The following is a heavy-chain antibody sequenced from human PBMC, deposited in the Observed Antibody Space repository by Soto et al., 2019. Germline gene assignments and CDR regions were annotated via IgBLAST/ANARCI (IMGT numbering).Heavy chain of an antibody. J-gene: IGHJ4*02. D-gene: IGHD6-13*01. V-gene: IGHV3-66*04. CDR1: GFTVSSNY. Sequence: PGGSLRLSCAASGFTVSSNYMSWVRQAPGKGLEWVSVIYSGGSTYYADSVKGRFTISRDNSKNTLYLKMNSLRAEDTAVYYCGKHSRSGYPHQPDYWGKGTLVTV. CDR3: GKHSRSGYPHQPDY. CDR2: IYSGGST.